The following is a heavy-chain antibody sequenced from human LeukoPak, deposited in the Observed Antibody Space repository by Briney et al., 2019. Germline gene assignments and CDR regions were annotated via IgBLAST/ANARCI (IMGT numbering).Heavy chain of an antibody. D-gene: IGHD3-3*01. Sequence: GGSLRLSCAASGFTFSSYAMSWVRQAPGKGLEWVSAISGSGGSTYYADSVKGRFTISRDNSKNTLYLQMNSLRAEDTAVYYCATSYYDFWSGWSEFDYWGQGTLVTVSS. V-gene: IGHV3-23*01. J-gene: IGHJ4*02. CDR1: GFTFSSYA. CDR3: ATSYYDFWSGWSEFDY. CDR2: ISGSGGST.